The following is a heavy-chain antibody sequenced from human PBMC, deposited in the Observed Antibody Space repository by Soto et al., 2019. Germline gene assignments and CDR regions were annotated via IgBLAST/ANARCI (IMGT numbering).Heavy chain of an antibody. Sequence: GGSLRLSCAASGFTFSSYSMNWVRQAPGKGLEWVSSISSSSSYIYYADSVKGRFTISRDNAKNSLYLQMNSLRAEDTAVYYCARDNSSWYAFFFDYWGQGTLVTVSS. CDR1: GFTFSSYS. CDR2: ISSSSSYI. D-gene: IGHD6-13*01. V-gene: IGHV3-21*01. J-gene: IGHJ4*02. CDR3: ARDNSSWYAFFFDY.